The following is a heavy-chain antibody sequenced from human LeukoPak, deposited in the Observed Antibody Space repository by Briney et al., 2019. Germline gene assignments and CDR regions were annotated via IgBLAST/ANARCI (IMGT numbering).Heavy chain of an antibody. J-gene: IGHJ5*02. CDR2: IYYSGST. Sequence: SETLSLTCTVSGGSISSYYWSWIRQPPGKRLEWIGYIYYSGSTNYNPSLKSRVTISVDTSKNQFSLKLSSVTAADTAVYYCAREGQENLFDPWGQGTLVTVSS. CDR1: GGSISSYY. CDR3: AREGQENLFDP. V-gene: IGHV4-59*01.